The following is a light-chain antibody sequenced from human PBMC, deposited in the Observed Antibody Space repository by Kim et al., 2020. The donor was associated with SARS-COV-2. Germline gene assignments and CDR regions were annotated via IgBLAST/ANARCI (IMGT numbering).Light chain of an antibody. V-gene: IGKV1-39*01. Sequence: ASVGDRVTITCRASQSISSYLNWYQQKPGKAPKMLVYAACSLQSGVPSRFSGSGSGTDFTLTITSLQSEDSATYYCQQGYSTPTTFGQGTRLEIK. CDR3: QQGYSTPTT. CDR2: AAC. CDR1: QSISSY. J-gene: IGKJ5*01.